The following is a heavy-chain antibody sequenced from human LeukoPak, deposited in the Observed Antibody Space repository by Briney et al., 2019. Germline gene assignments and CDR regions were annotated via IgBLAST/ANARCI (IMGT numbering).Heavy chain of an antibody. CDR1: GYTFTIYA. D-gene: IGHD2-15*01. V-gene: IGHV7-4-1*02. Sequence: GASVKVSCKASGYTFTIYAMNWVRQAPGQGLEWMGWINTNTGNPTYAQGFTGRFVFSLDTSVSTAYLQISSLKAEDTAVYYCARAYHENCSGGSCYSDFDYWGQGTLVTVSS. CDR3: ARAYHENCSGGSCYSDFDY. CDR2: INTNTGNP. J-gene: IGHJ4*02.